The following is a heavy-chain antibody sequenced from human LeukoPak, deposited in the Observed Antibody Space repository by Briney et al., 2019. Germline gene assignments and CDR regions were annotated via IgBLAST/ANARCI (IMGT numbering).Heavy chain of an antibody. V-gene: IGHV4-59*01. CDR1: GGSISSYY. Sequence: PSETLSLTCTVSGGSISSYYWSWIRQPPGKGLEWIGYIHSSGSTNYNPSLKSRVAYSVDTSKNQFSLKLSSVTAADTAVYYCARGRGGSGCPFDYWGQGTLVTVSS. J-gene: IGHJ4*02. CDR3: ARGRGGSGCPFDY. D-gene: IGHD3-10*01. CDR2: IHSSGST.